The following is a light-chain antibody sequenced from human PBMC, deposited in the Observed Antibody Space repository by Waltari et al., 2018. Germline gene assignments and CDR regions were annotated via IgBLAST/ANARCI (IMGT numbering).Light chain of an antibody. V-gene: IGKV3-15*01. CDR1: QSLSTN. J-gene: IGKJ1*01. Sequence: EIVMTQSPATLSVSPGDRATLSCRASQSLSTNLAWYQQKTGQPPRLLIYAASTRATGVPARFSGSGSGTEFTLTISSLQSEDFAVYYCQQYNYWPPWTFGQGTKVEIK. CDR3: QQYNYWPPWT. CDR2: AAS.